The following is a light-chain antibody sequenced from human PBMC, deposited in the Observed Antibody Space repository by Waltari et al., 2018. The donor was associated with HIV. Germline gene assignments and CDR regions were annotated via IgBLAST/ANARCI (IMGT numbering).Light chain of an antibody. CDR1: RRAVGSVNL. CDR2: EVS. CDR3: CSYVGWSTILYV. J-gene: IGLJ1*01. V-gene: IGLV2-23*02. Sequence: QSALTQPASVSGSPGQSITISCTGTRRAVGSVNLVTWSQQHPGKAPKLMIYEVSKRPSGVSNRFSGSKSGNTASLTISGLQAEDEADYYCCSYVGWSTILYVFGTGTKVTVL.